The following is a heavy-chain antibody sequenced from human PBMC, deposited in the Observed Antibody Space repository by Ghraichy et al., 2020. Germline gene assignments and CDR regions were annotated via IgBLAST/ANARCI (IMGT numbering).Heavy chain of an antibody. J-gene: IGHJ3*02. CDR2: IYYSGST. CDR3: ASYITMVRGDAFDI. Sequence: SETLSLTCTVSGGSISSSSYYWGWIRQPPGKGLEWIGSIYYSGSTYYNPSLKSRVTISVDTSKNQFSLKLSSVTAADTAVYYCASYITMVRGDAFDIWGQGTMVTVSS. D-gene: IGHD3-10*01. CDR1: GGSISSSSYY. V-gene: IGHV4-39*01.